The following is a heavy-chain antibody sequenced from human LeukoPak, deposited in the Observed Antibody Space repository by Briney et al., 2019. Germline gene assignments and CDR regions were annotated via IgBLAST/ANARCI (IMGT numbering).Heavy chain of an antibody. Sequence: GGSLRLSCAASGITLSNYGMSWVRQAPGKGLEWVAGMSASGASTNYADSVKGRFTISRDNAKNTLYLQMNSLRAEDTAVYFCAKRGVVIRVILVGFHKEAYYFDSWGQGALVTVSS. V-gene: IGHV3-23*01. CDR2: MSASGAST. CDR3: AKRGVVIRVILVGFHKEAYYFDS. CDR1: GITLSNYG. D-gene: IGHD3-22*01. J-gene: IGHJ4*02.